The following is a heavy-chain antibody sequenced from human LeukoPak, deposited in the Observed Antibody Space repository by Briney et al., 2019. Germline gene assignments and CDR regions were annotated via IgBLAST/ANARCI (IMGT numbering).Heavy chain of an antibody. CDR3: ARDGSYYDFDY. CDR1: GGSFSGYY. V-gene: IGHV4-34*01. CDR2: INHSGST. D-gene: IGHD1-26*01. J-gene: IGHJ4*02. Sequence: SETLSLTCAVYGGSFSGYYWSWIRQPPGKGLEWIGEINHSGSTNYNPSLKSRVTISVDTSKNQFSLKLSSVTAADTAVYYGARDGSYYDFDYWGQGTLVTVSS.